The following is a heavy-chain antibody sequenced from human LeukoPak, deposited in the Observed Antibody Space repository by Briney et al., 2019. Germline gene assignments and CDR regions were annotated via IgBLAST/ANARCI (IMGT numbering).Heavy chain of an antibody. J-gene: IGHJ5*02. CDR2: INHSGST. CDR1: GFSFSTYA. CDR3: ARVKVVVAAHPYLNWFDP. V-gene: IGHV4-34*01. D-gene: IGHD2-15*01. Sequence: GSLRLSCAASGFSFSTYAMNWVRQPPGKGLEWIGEINHSGSTNYNPSLKSRVTISVDTSKNQFSLKLSSVTAADTAVYYCARVKVVVAAHPYLNWFDPWGQGTLVTVSS.